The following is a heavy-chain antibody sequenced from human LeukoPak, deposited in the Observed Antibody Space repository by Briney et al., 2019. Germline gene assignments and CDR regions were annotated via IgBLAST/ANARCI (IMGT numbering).Heavy chain of an antibody. CDR1: GFTFSSYS. J-gene: IGHJ4*02. D-gene: IGHD2-15*01. CDR3: ARDRSGTFDY. V-gene: IGHV3-33*08. Sequence: PGGSLRLSCAASGFTFSSYSMNWVRQAPGKGLEWVALIWYDGSNKYYADSVKGRFTISRDNSRNTLYLQMNSLRAEDTAVYYCARDRSGTFDYWGQGTLVTVSS. CDR2: IWYDGSNK.